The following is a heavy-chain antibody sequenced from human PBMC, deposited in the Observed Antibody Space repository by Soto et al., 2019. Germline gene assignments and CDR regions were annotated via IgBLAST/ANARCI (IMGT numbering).Heavy chain of an antibody. J-gene: IGHJ6*02. CDR1: GGSISSGGYY. D-gene: IGHD3-10*01. CDR2: IYYSGST. Sequence: QVQLQESGPGLVKPSQTLSLTCTVSGGSISSGGYYWSWIRQHPGKGLEWIGYIYYSGSTYYNPSLKSRVTISVDTSKNQFSLKLSSVTVADTAVYYCARVDYGSGNHGMDVWGQGTTVTVSS. CDR3: ARVDYGSGNHGMDV. V-gene: IGHV4-31*03.